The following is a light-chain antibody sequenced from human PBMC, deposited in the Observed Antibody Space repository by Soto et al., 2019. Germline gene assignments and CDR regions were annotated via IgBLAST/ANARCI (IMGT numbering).Light chain of an antibody. CDR2: NNN. V-gene: IGLV1-40*01. CDR3: QSSDSSLSGWGYV. CDR1: SSNIGAGYE. Sequence: QPVLTQPASVSGAPGQRVTISCAGTSSNIGAGYEVHWYQQLPGTTPKLLIYNNNNRPSGVPDRFSGSVSGTSASLAITGLQADDEADYYCQSSDSSLSGWGYVFGTGTKVTVL. J-gene: IGLJ1*01.